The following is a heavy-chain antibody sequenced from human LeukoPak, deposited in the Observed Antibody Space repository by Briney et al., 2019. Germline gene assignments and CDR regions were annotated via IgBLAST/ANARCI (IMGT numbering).Heavy chain of an antibody. CDR1: GFTFSSYA. Sequence: GGSLRLSCAAPGFTFSSYAMSWVRQAPGKGLEWVSTITNSGGSTYYADSVKGRFTISRDSSKNTLYLQMNSLRAEDTAVYYCAKRIEGYFDYWGQGTLVTVSS. V-gene: IGHV3-23*01. J-gene: IGHJ4*02. CDR2: ITNSGGST. D-gene: IGHD2/OR15-2a*01. CDR3: AKRIEGYFDY.